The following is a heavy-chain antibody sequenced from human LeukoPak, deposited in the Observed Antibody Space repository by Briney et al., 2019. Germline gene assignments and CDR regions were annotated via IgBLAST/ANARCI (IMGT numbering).Heavy chain of an antibody. V-gene: IGHV1-58*02. CDR2: IVVGSGNT. Sequence: GASVKVSCKASGFTFTSSAMQWVRQARGQRLEWIGWIVVGSGNTKYAQKFQERVTITRDMSTSEAYMELSSLRSEDTAVYYCARASSGYSHFDYWGQGTLVTVSS. CDR3: ARASSGYSHFDY. D-gene: IGHD3-22*01. J-gene: IGHJ4*02. CDR1: GFTFTSSA.